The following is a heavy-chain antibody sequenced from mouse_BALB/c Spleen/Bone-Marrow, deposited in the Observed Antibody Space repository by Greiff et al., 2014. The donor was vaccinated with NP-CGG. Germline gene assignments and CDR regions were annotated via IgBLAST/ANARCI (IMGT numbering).Heavy chain of an antibody. J-gene: IGHJ4*01. CDR1: GFIFSDYY. CDR2: ISDGGSYT. CDR3: ARTYRPYALDY. Sequence: EVKVVESGRGLVKPGGSLKLSCAASGFIFSDYYMYWVRQTPEKRLEWVATISDGGSYTSYPDSVKGRFTVSRDNAKNNLYLRMSSLKSEDTAFYYCARTYRPYALDYWGQGSSVTVSS. V-gene: IGHV5-4*02. D-gene: IGHD2-14*01.